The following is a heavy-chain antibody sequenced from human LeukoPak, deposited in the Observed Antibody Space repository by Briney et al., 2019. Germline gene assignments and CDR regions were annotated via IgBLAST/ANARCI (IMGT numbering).Heavy chain of an antibody. V-gene: IGHV3-66*01. D-gene: IGHD6-13*01. CDR1: GFSGSSNY. CDR3: ARELLAAAGPKNDD. J-gene: IGHJ4*02. CDR2: VYTSGST. Sequence: GGSLTLSCAVSGFSGSSNYMSWVRQAPGKGLEWVSVVYTSGSTFYADSVKGRFTISRDNSKNTLFLQMNSRRAEDTAVYYCARELLAAAGPKNDDWGQGTLVTVSS.